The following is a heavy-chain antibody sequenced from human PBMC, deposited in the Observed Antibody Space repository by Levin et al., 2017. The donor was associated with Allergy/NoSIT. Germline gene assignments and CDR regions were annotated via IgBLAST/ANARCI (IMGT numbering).Heavy chain of an antibody. CDR2: INHSGST. V-gene: IGHV4-34*01. Sequence: PSETLSLTCAVYGGSFSGYYWSWIRQPPGKGLEWIGEINHSGSTNYNPSLKSRVTISVDTSKNQFSLKLSSVTAADTAVYYCARGRNRYCSSTSCLNWFDPWGQGTLVTVSS. CDR3: ARGRNRYCSSTSCLNWFDP. D-gene: IGHD2-2*01. J-gene: IGHJ5*02. CDR1: GGSFSGYY.